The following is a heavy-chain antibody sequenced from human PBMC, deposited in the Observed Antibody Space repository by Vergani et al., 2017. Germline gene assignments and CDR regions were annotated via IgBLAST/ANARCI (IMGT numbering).Heavy chain of an antibody. CDR2: VFCDDDM. J-gene: IGHJ4*02. V-gene: IGHV2-5*02. CDR1: GFSLTTRGVA. Sequence: QITLKESGPTLVKPTQTLTLTCTFSGFSLTTRGVAVGWIRQPPGKALEWLRIVFCDDDMRYSPSLRNRVTITRDTSRNQVVLTMTNIDPVDTATYHCTHSPDCSVGHCYDDYWGQGTLVIVSA. D-gene: IGHD2-15*01. CDR3: THSPDCSVGHCYDDY.